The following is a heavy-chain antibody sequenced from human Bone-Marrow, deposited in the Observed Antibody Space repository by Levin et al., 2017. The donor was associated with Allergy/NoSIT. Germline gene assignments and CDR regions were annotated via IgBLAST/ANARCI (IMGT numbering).Heavy chain of an antibody. J-gene: IGHJ4*02. CDR3: ARESRQSVYFDF. CDR2: IWYDGSGT. V-gene: IGHV3-33*01. CDR1: GFGLNRHG. Sequence: GGSLRLSCEASGFGLNRHGMHWVRQSPGKGLEWLAVIWYDGSGTHYAGSVRGRFTISRDMSANTLYLQMTNLGVEGTGFYFCARESRQSVYFDFWGQGTVVSVSS. D-gene: IGHD2-8*01.